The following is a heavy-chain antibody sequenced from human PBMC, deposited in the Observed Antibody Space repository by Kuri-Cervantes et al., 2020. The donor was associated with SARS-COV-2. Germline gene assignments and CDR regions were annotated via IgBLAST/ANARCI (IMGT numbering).Heavy chain of an antibody. Sequence: GGSLRLSCSASGFTFSNYAMHWVREAPGGGLEYVSAISSNGGGTYYADSVKGRFTISRDNSKNTLFLQTSSLRAEDTSIYYCVKVSRGSPEYYWGQGILVTVSS. D-gene: IGHD1-26*01. CDR1: GFTFSNYA. CDR3: VKVSRGSPEYY. CDR2: ISSNGGGT. V-gene: IGHV3-64D*08. J-gene: IGHJ4*02.